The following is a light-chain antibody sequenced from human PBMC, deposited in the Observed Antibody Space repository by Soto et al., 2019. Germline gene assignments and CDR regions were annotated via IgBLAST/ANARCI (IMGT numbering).Light chain of an antibody. V-gene: IGLV2-8*01. J-gene: IGLJ1*01. CDR1: SSDVGGYNY. Sequence: QSALTQPPSASGSPGQSVTIFCTGTSSDVGGYNYVSWYHQHPGKVPKLMVYEVNKRPSGVPDRFSGSKSGNTASLTVSGLQAEDEADYYCTSYAGGNNVFGTGTKLTVL. CDR3: TSYAGGNNV. CDR2: EVN.